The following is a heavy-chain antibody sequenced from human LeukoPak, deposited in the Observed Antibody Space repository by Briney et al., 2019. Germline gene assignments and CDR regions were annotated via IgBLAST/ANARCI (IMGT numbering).Heavy chain of an antibody. J-gene: IGHJ4*02. CDR2: INPSGGST. V-gene: IGHV1-46*01. Sequence: ASVKVSCKASGYTFTSYYMHWVRQAPGQGLEWMGIINPSGGSTSYAQKFQGRVTMTRDTSTSTVYMELSSLRSEDTAVYYCARDPGSVGGYGEPNNYFDYWGQGTLVTVSS. CDR1: GYTFTSYY. CDR3: ARDPGSVGGYGEPNNYFDY. D-gene: IGHD4-17*01.